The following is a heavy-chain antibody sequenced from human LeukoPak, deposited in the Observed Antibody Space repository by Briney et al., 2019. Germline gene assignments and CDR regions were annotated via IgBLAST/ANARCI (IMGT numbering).Heavy chain of an antibody. CDR2: IYYSGST. CDR3: ARSGSELYFDY. Sequence: SETLSLTCTVSGGSISSHYWSWIRQPPGKGLEWIGYIYYSGSTNYNPSLKSRVTISVDTSKSQFSLKLSSVTAADTAVYYCARSGSELYFDYWGQGTLVTVSS. V-gene: IGHV4-59*11. D-gene: IGHD1-26*01. J-gene: IGHJ4*02. CDR1: GGSISSHY.